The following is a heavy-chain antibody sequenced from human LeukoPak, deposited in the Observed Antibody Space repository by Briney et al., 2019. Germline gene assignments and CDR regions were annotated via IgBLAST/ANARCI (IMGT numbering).Heavy chain of an antibody. D-gene: IGHD6-13*01. CDR2: IGSIVTSI. J-gene: IGHJ4*02. CDR3: ARGISSSYHRHFDY. CDR1: GFTFSSYE. V-gene: IGHV3-48*03. Sequence: GGSLRLSCAASGFTFSSYEMNWVRQAPGKGLEWVSLIGSIVTSIDYVDSVKGRFTISRDNAKNSLYLQMDSLRAEDTAVYYCARGISSSYHRHFDYWGQGILVTVSS.